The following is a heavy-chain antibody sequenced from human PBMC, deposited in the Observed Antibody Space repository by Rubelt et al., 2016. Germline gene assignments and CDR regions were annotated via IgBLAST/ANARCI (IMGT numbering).Heavy chain of an antibody. CDR3: ARHLRSGSGYYSPFVY. Sequence: QLQLQESGPGLVKPSETLSLTCTVSGGSISSYYWSWIRQPPGKGLEWIGYIYYSGTTNYNPSLKSRVTMSVDTSKNQFSLKLSSGTAADTAVYYCARHLRSGSGYYSPFVYWGQGTLVTVSS. V-gene: IGHV4-59*08. J-gene: IGHJ4*02. CDR2: IYYSGTT. D-gene: IGHD3-22*01. CDR1: GGSISSYY.